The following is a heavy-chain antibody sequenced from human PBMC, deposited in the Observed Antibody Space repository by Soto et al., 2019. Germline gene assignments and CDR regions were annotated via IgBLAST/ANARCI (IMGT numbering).Heavy chain of an antibody. V-gene: IGHV3-33*08. J-gene: IGHJ6*02. CDR3: ARGDCTGAYCYSWPFNYGVDV. Sequence: QVQLVESGGGVVQPGGSLRLSCTTSGFTFNTYGMYWVRQAPGKGLEWVAIIWYDGSNKYSGDSVKGRFTISRDNYKNTMYLEINSLRAADTALYYCARGDCTGAYCYSWPFNYGVDVWGQGTTFTVSS. CDR2: IWYDGSNK. D-gene: IGHD2-15*01. CDR1: GFTFNTYG.